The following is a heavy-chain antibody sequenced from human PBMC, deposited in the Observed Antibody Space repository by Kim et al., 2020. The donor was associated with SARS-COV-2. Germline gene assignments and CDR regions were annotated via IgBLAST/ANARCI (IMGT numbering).Heavy chain of an antibody. V-gene: IGHV3-23*01. CDR2: VSGSGGSA. D-gene: IGHD3-9*01. J-gene: IGHJ4*02. Sequence: LSLTCAASTLTYTRYVMTWVRQAPGKGLEWVSSVSGSGGSAYYADSVKGRFTSSRDNSKSTLYLQMNSLTAEDTAVYYCVGSTDWYGAFDSWGQGTL. CDR3: VGSTDWYGAFDS. CDR1: TLTYTRYV.